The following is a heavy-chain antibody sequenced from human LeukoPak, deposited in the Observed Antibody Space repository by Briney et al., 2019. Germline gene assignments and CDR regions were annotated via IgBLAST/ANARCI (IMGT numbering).Heavy chain of an antibody. D-gene: IGHD3-16*01. J-gene: IGHJ4*02. V-gene: IGHV3-7*01. CDR3: ARQPIYEAYFDF. CDR1: GFPFDRYW. Sequence: QPGGSLRLSCAAFGFPFDRYWMSWVRLAPGKGLEWVANIKHDGSEKTFVDSVKGRFTISRDNAENSLYLQMNSLRAEDTAVYYCARQPIYEAYFDFWGQGTLVTVSS. CDR2: IKHDGSEK.